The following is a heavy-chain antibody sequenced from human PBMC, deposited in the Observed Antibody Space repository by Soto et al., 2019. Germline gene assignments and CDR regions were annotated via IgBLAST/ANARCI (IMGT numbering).Heavy chain of an antibody. CDR2: IYPGDSDT. CDR1: GYNFTNYW. Sequence: GESLKISCKGSGYNFTNYWIAWVRQMPGKGLEWMGLIYPGDSDTRYRPSFQGQVTISADKSISTAYLKWRSLKASDTAMYYCASLTSDKYYYYYGMDVWGQGTTVTVSS. CDR3: ASLTSDKYYYYYGMDV. J-gene: IGHJ6*02. V-gene: IGHV5-51*01. D-gene: IGHD3-10*01.